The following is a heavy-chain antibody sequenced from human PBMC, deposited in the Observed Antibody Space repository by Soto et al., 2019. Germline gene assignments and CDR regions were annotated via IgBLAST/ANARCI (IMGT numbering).Heavy chain of an antibody. D-gene: IGHD3-22*01. V-gene: IGHV4-59*13. J-gene: IGHJ5*02. CDR3: ARHYDSSGPYQDWFDP. CDR2: IYYSGST. CDR1: VGSISSYY. Sequence: SETLSVTGTVSVGSISSYYWSWIRQRPGKGLEWIGYIYYSGSTNYNPSLKSRVTISVDTSKNQFSLKLSSVTAADTAVYYCARHYDSSGPYQDWFDPWGQGTLVTVSS.